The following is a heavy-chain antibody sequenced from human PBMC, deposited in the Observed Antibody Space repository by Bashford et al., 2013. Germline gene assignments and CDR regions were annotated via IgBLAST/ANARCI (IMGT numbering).Heavy chain of an antibody. Sequence: SETLSLTCTVSGGSINNYHWNWIRQPPGKGLEWIGHIYYSGSTTYNPSLKSRVTISVDTSKNQFSLKLSSVTAADTAVYYCAREGDCGDDCYYFQHVGPGHPWSTVSS. V-gene: IGHV4-59*12. CDR2: IYYSGST. CDR1: GGSINNYH. D-gene: IGHD2-21*01. CDR3: AREGDCGDDCYYFQH. J-gene: IGHJ1*01.